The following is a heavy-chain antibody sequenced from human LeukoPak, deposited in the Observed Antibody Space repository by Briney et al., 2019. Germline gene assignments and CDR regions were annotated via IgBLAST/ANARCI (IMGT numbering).Heavy chain of an antibody. Sequence: SETLSLTCTVSGGSISSSSYYWGWIRQPPGRGLEWIGSISSSGSTYYNPSLKSRVTISIDTSKNQFSLKLSSVTAADTAVYYCATRWLHTYYFDYWGQGTLVTVSS. CDR3: ATRWLHTYYFDY. D-gene: IGHD5-24*01. CDR2: ISSSGST. V-gene: IGHV4-39*01. J-gene: IGHJ4*02. CDR1: GGSISSSSYY.